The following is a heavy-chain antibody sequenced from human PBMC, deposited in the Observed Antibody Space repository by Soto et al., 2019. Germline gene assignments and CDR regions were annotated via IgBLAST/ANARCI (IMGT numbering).Heavy chain of an antibody. CDR1: GGTFSSYA. D-gene: IGHD5-12*01. J-gene: IGHJ4*02. V-gene: IGHV1-69*13. CDR2: IIPIFGTA. Sequence: SVKVSCKASGGTFSSYAISWVRQAPGQGLEWMGGIIPIFGTANYAQKFQGRVTITADESTSTAYMELSSLRSEDTAVYYCARDMVVATIEGYFDYRGQGTLVTVSS. CDR3: ARDMVVATIEGYFDY.